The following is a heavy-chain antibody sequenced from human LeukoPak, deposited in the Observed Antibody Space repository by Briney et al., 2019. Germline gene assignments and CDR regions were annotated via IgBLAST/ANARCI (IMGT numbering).Heavy chain of an antibody. CDR2: ISYDGSNK. Sequence: ERSLRLSCAASGFTFSSYGMHWVRQAPGKGLEWVAVISYDGSNKYYADSVKGRFTISRDNSKNTLYLQMNSLRAEDTAVYYCAKDFLLYCSGGSCPPYYFDYWGQGTLVTVSS. V-gene: IGHV3-30*18. J-gene: IGHJ4*02. CDR1: GFTFSSYG. CDR3: AKDFLLYCSGGSCPPYYFDY. D-gene: IGHD2-15*01.